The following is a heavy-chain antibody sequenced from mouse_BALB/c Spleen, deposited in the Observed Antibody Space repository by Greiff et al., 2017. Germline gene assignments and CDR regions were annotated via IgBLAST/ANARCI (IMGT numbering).Heavy chain of an antibody. J-gene: IGHJ4*01. CDR1: GFTFSSFG. CDR3: ARRGNGGKYYAMDY. Sequence: EVLLVESGGGLVQPGGSRKLSCAASGFTFSSFGMHWVRQAPEKGLEWVAYISSGSSTIYYADTVKGRFTISRDNPKNTLFLQMTSLRSEDTAMYYCARRGNGGKYYAMDYWGQGTSVTVSS. CDR2: ISSGSSTI. V-gene: IGHV5-17*02.